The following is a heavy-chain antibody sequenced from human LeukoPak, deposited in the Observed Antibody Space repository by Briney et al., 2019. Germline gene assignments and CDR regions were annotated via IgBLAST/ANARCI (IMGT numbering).Heavy chain of an antibody. Sequence: SETLSLTCTVSGGSISSSSYYWGWIRQPPGQGLEWIGSIYYSGSTYYNPSLKSRVTISVDTSKNKFSLKLSSVTAADTAVYYCARTYYYYFDMDVWGKGTTVTISS. CDR2: IYYSGST. CDR3: ARTYYYYFDMDV. V-gene: IGHV4-39*01. J-gene: IGHJ6*03. CDR1: GGSISSSSYY.